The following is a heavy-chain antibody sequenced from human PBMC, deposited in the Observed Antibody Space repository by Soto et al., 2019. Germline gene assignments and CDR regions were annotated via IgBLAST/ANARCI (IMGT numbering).Heavy chain of an antibody. CDR3: ARSPHYYDSSGYYLEDAFDI. J-gene: IGHJ3*02. V-gene: IGHV6-1*01. Sequence: PSQTLSLTCAISGDSVSSNSAAWNWIRQSPSRGLEWLGRTYYRSKWYNDYAVSVKSRITINPDTSKNQFSLQLNSVTPEDTAVYYCARSPHYYDSSGYYLEDAFDIWGQGTMVTVSS. D-gene: IGHD3-22*01. CDR1: GDSVSSNSAA. CDR2: TYYRSKWYN.